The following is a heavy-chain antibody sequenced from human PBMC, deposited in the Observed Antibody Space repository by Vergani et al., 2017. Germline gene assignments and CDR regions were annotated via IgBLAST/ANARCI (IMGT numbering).Heavy chain of an antibody. CDR2: ISGSGGST. D-gene: IGHD3-10*01. CDR3: AKSSMVRGVPHRYLFDP. CDR1: GFTFSSYA. Sequence: EVQLLESGGGLVQPGGSLRLSCAASGFTFSSYAMSWVRQAPGKGLEWVSAISGSGGSTYYADSVKGRFTISRDNSKNTLYLQMNSLRAEDTAVYYCAKSSMVRGVPHRYLFDPWGQGTLVTVSS. J-gene: IGHJ5*02. V-gene: IGHV3-23*01.